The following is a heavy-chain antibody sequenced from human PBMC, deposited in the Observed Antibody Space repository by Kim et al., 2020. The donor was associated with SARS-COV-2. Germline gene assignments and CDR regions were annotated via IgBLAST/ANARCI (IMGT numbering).Heavy chain of an antibody. J-gene: IGHJ4*02. CDR1: GFTFSSYW. D-gene: IGHD2-2*01. CDR3: AREGYCSSTSCYVVNY. V-gene: IGHV3-7*03. Sequence: GGSLRLSCAASGFTFSSYWMSWVRQAPGKGLEWVANIKQDGSEKYYVDSVKGRFTISRDNAKNSLYLQMNSLRAEDTAVYYCAREGYCSSTSCYVVNYWGQGTLVTVSS. CDR2: IKQDGSEK.